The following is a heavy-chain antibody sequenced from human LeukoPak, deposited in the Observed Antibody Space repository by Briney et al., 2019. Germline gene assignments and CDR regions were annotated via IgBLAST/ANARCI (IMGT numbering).Heavy chain of an antibody. V-gene: IGHV4-59*01. CDR2: INYSGNT. Sequence: ETLSLTCTVSGGSISSYYWSWIRQPPGKGLEWVGYINYSGNTNYNPSLKSRVTISVDTSKNQFSLKLSSVTAADTAVYYCARDLRDSSGYYYEGYFDYWGQGTLVTVSS. CDR3: ARDLRDSSGYYYEGYFDY. J-gene: IGHJ4*02. CDR1: GGSISSYY. D-gene: IGHD3-22*01.